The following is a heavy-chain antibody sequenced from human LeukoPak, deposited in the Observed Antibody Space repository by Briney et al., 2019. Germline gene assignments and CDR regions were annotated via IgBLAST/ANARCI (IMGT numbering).Heavy chain of an antibody. CDR2: ISYSGSI. CDR1: SGSTSSYY. V-gene: IGHV4-59*08. Sequence: SETLSLTCTVSSGSTSSYYWSWIRQPPGKGLEWIGYISYSGSINYNPSLKSRVTISVDTSKNQFSLKLRSVTAADTAVYYCARFRRDGYNNPWGQGTLVTVSS. CDR3: ARFRRDGYNNP. D-gene: IGHD5-24*01. J-gene: IGHJ5*02.